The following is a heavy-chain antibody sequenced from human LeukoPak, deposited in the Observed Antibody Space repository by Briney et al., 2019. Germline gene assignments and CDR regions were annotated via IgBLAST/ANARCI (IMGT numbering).Heavy chain of an antibody. CDR3: AEDRVRYCSSTSCLYFDY. Sequence: PGGSLRLSCAASGFTFSSYGMHWVRQAPGKGLEWVAVISYDGIYKYYADSVKGRFTSSRDDSKNMLYLQMNSLTAEDTAVYYCAEDRVRYCSSTSCLYFDYWGQGTLVTVSS. CDR2: ISYDGIYK. V-gene: IGHV3-30*18. J-gene: IGHJ4*02. D-gene: IGHD2-2*01. CDR1: GFTFSSYG.